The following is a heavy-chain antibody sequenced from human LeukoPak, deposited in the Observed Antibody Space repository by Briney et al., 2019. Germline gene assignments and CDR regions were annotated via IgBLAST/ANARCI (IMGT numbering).Heavy chain of an antibody. CDR3: AVNDYFDY. CDR1: GFTFSSYS. CDR2: ISSSSSTI. J-gene: IGHJ4*02. Sequence: PGGSLRLSCAASGFTFSSYSMNWVRQAPGKGLEWVSYISSSSSTIYYADSVKGRFTISRDNAKNSLYRQMNSLGAEDTAVYYCAVNDYFDYWGQGTLVTVSS. V-gene: IGHV3-48*01.